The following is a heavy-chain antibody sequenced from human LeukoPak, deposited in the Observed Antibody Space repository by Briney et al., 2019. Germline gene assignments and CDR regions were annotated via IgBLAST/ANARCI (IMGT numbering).Heavy chain of an antibody. J-gene: IGHJ4*02. Sequence: SQTLSLTCAVSGGSISSGGYSRSWIRQPPGKGLEWIGYIYHSGSTYYNPSLKSRVTISVDRSKNQFSLKLSSVTAADTAVYYCARASSGYSEGYLSVFDYWGQGTRVTVSS. D-gene: IGHD3-22*01. CDR2: IYHSGST. V-gene: IGHV4-30-2*01. CDR1: GGSISSGGYS. CDR3: ARASSGYSEGYLSVFDY.